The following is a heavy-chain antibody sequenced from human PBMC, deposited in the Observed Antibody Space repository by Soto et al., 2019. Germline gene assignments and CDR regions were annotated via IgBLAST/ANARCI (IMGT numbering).Heavy chain of an antibody. D-gene: IGHD6-25*01. J-gene: IGHJ4*02. V-gene: IGHV3-23*01. CDR1: GFTFSNYA. Sequence: EVQLLESGGGLVQPGGSLRLSCAASGFTFSNYAMSWVRQAPGKGLEWISAITGSGGDTYHADSVKGRFTISRDNSTNTLFLQMYRLRADDTAVYFCAKGSASGSPYYFDFWGQGALVTVSS. CDR2: ITGSGGDT. CDR3: AKGSASGSPYYFDF.